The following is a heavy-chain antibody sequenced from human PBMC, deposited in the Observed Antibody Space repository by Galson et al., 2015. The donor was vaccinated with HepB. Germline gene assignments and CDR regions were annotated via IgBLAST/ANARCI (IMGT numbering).Heavy chain of an antibody. CDR2: IWYDGSNK. V-gene: IGHV3-33*01. J-gene: IGHJ4*02. D-gene: IGHD6-6*01. CDR3: ARGGGGSSSSPVDY. Sequence: SLRLSCAASGFTFSSYGMHWVRQAPGKGLEWVAVIWYDGSNKYYADSVKGRFTISRDNSKNTLYLQMNSLRAEDTAVYYCARGGGGSSSSPVDYWGQGTLVTVSS. CDR1: GFTFSSYG.